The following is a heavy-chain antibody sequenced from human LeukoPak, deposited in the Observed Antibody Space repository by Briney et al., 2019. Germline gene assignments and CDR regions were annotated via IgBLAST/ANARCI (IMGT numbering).Heavy chain of an antibody. V-gene: IGHV3-23*01. CDR1: GVTFSSYGFTFSSYG. Sequence: PGGSLRLSCAASGVTFSSYGFTFSSYGMSWVRQAPGKGLEWVSGISGVGGSRYYADSVKGRFTISRDNSKNTLYLQMNSLRAEDTAVYYCARSNYGGYTYGVFDIWGQGTMVTVSS. CDR3: ARSNYGGYTYGVFDI. J-gene: IGHJ3*02. CDR2: ISGVGGSR. D-gene: IGHD5-18*01.